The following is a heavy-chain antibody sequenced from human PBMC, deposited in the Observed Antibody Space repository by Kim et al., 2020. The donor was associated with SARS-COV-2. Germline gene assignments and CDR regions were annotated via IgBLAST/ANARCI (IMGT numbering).Heavy chain of an antibody. V-gene: IGHV3-23*01. Sequence: GGSLRLSCAASGFTFSNYAMTWVRQAPGKGLQWVSTLSDVGETTYYADSVKGRFTISRDNSKNTVYLHLNSLRADDTAIYYCAKSVVPTALVNWLDPWG. CDR3: AKSVVPTALVNWLDP. D-gene: IGHD1-1*01. J-gene: IGHJ5*02. CDR2: LSDVGETT. CDR1: GFTFSNYA.